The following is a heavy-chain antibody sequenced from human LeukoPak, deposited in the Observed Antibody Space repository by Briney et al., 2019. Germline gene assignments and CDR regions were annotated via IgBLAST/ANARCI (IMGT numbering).Heavy chain of an antibody. Sequence: SETLSLTCTVSGGSISSYYWSWIRQPPGKGLEWIGYIYYSGSTNYNPSLKSRVTISVDTSTNQFSLKLSSVTAADTAVYYCARVIAAAGTRWFDPWGQGTLVTVSS. V-gene: IGHV4-59*08. D-gene: IGHD6-13*01. J-gene: IGHJ5*02. CDR2: IYYSGST. CDR1: GGSISSYY. CDR3: ARVIAAAGTRWFDP.